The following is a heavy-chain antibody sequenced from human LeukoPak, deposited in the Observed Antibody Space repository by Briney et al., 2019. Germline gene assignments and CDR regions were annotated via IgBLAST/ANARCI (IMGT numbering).Heavy chain of an antibody. CDR3: ARDHSSGWINWFDP. Sequence: SQTLSLTCTVSGGSISSGGYYWSWIRQHPGKGLEWIGYIYYSGSTYYNPSLKSRVTMSVDTSKNQFSLKLSSVTAADTAVYYCARDHSSGWINWFDPWGQGTLVTVSS. V-gene: IGHV4-31*03. D-gene: IGHD6-19*01. J-gene: IGHJ5*02. CDR2: IYYSGST. CDR1: GGSISSGGYY.